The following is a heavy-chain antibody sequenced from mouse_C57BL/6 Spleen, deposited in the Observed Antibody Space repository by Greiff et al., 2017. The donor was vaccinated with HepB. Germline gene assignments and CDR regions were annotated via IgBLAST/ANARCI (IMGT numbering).Heavy chain of an antibody. V-gene: IGHV5-17*01. CDR1: GFTFSDYG. CDR3: ARGGAMVTTAPFAY. J-gene: IGHJ3*01. CDR2: FRSGSSTT. Sequence: EVQVVESGGGLVKPGGSLKLSCAASGFTFSDYGMNWVRQAPEKGLEWVAYFRSGSSTTSYADTVKGRFTFSRDNAKNTLFRQMTSLRSEDTAMYYCARGGAMVTTAPFAYWGQGTLVTVSA. D-gene: IGHD2-2*01.